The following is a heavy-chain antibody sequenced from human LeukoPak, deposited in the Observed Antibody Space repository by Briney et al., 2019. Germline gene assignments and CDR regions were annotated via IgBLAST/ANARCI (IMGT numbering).Heavy chain of an antibody. V-gene: IGHV4-59*01. CDR1: GGSISTYY. J-gene: IGHJ3*02. Sequence: SETLSLTCTVSGGSISTYYWGWIRQPPGKGLELIGYIYYSGSTNYNPSLKSRITISVDTSKNQFSLSLISVTAADTAVYYCARVRRVLITTNDAFDIWGQGTMVTVSS. CDR2: IYYSGST. CDR3: ARVRRVLITTNDAFDI. D-gene: IGHD3-22*01.